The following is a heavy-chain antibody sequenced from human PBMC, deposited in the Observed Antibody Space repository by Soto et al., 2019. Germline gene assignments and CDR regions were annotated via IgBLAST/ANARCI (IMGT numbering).Heavy chain of an antibody. V-gene: IGHV3-74*01. D-gene: IGHD1-1*01. CDR3: VRDRGQPDAFDF. Sequence: EVQLVESGGGLVQPGGSLRLSCAASEFTFNVYWVHWVRQAPGKGLVWVAHMNRDGTNINYADSVKGRFTIARDHAKIALYLQMNCRSWEDTAVYYCVRDRGQPDAFDFWGQGTVVTVSA. J-gene: IGHJ3*01. CDR1: EFTFNVYW. CDR2: MNRDGTNI.